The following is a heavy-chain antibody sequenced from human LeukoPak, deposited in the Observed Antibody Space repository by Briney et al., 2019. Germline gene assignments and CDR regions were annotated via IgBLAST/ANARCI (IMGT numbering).Heavy chain of an antibody. D-gene: IGHD3-16*01. CDR2: MNQDGSAK. V-gene: IGHV3-7*01. CDR3: ATYTHWVAGDV. J-gene: IGHJ6*02. Sequence: GGSLRLSCAASGFTFSDSWMSWVRQAPGKGLEWVANMNQDGSAKDYVDSVKGRFTISRDNVRNSLYLQMSSLRAEDTAVYYCATYTHWVAGDVWGQGTTVTVSS. CDR1: GFTFSDSW.